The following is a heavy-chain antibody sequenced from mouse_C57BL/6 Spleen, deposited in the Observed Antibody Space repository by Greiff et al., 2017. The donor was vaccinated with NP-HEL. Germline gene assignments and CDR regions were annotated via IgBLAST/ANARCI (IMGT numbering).Heavy chain of an antibody. D-gene: IGHD1-3*01. J-gene: IGHJ4*01. V-gene: IGHV1-55*01. CDR1: GYTFTSYW. CDR2: IYPGSGST. Sequence: VQLQQPGAELVKPGASVKLSCKASGYTFTSYWIPWVKQRPGQGLEWIGDIYPGSGSTNYNEKFKSKATLTVDTSSSTAYMQLSSLTSEDSAVYDCERSGSGTRVMDYWGQGTSLTVSS. CDR3: ERSGSGTRVMDY.